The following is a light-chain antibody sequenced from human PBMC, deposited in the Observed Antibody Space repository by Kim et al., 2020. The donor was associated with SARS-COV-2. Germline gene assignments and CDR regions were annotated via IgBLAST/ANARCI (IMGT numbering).Light chain of an antibody. CDR2: EGS. J-gene: IGLJ1*01. Sequence: QSALTQPASVSGSPGQSITISCTGTSSDVGSYNLVSWYQQHPGKAPKLMIYEGSKRPSGVSNRFSGPKSGNTASLTISGLQAEDEADYYCCSYAGSSTYVFGTGTQLTVL. V-gene: IGLV2-23*01. CDR3: CSYAGSSTYV. CDR1: SSDVGSYNL.